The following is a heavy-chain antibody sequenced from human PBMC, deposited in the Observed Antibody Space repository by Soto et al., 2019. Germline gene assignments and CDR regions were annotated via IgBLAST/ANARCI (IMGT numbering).Heavy chain of an antibody. CDR2: VPNTENKN. CDR3: ARTAGGRVRGALDI. D-gene: IGHD6-13*01. V-gene: IGHV3-30-3*01. J-gene: IGHJ3*02. Sequence: QVHLEEAGGGVVQPGRSLRLSCVASGFTFSRYGMHWVRQAPGKGLEWVAVVPNTENKNYYADAVKGRCTISRDNSQNTLFLPMDSLMSEDTAMYYCARTAGGRVRGALDIWGQGTMVPVS. CDR1: GFTFSRYG.